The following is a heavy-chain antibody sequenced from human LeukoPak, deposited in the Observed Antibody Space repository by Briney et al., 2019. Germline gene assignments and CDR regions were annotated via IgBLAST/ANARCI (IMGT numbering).Heavy chain of an antibody. J-gene: IGHJ4*02. D-gene: IGHD5-18*01. CDR2: IRDRDGST. CDR3: AKSRGGYSYGKVDY. V-gene: IGHV3-23*01. Sequence: PGGSLRLSCAASGFTFSNYAMNWVRQAPGRALKWVSAIRDRDGSTYYADSVKGRFTISRDNSNNMLYLQMNSLRAEDTAIYYCAKSRGGYSYGKVDYWGQGTLVTVSS. CDR1: GFTFSNYA.